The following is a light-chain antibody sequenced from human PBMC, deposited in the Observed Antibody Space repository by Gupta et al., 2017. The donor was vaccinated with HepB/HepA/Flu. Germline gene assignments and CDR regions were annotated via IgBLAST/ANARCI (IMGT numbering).Light chain of an antibody. CDR2: KAS. CDR1: QSISSW. Sequence: DIQMTQSPSTLSASVGDRVTITCRASQSISSWLAWYQQKPGKAPKLLIYKASSLESGVPSRFSGSGSGTEFTLTISSLQPDDFATYYCQQYNSCFPMCSFGQGTKLEIK. J-gene: IGKJ2*04. V-gene: IGKV1-5*03. CDR3: QQYNSCFPMCS.